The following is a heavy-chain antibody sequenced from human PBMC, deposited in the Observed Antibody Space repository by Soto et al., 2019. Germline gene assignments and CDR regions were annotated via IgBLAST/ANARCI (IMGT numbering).Heavy chain of an antibody. CDR3: ARDKGRSPLDY. V-gene: IGHV3-48*01. D-gene: IGHD2-15*01. Sequence: EVQLVESGGGLVQPGGSLRVSCAASGFTFSSYSMNWVRQAPGKGLEWVSYISSSSSTIYYADSVKGRFTISRDNAKNSLYLQMNSLRAVDTAVYYCARDKGRSPLDYWVLGTLVTVSS. CDR1: GFTFSSYS. J-gene: IGHJ4*02. CDR2: ISSSSSTI.